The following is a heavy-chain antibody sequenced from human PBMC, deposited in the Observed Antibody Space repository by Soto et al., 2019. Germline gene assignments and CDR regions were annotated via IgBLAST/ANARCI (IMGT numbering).Heavy chain of an antibody. Sequence: GGSLRLSCAASGFTFSSYAMSWVRQAPGKGLEWVSAISGSGGSTYYADSVKGRFTISRDNSKNTLYLQMNSLRAEDTAVYYCAKAYDYIWGSYRRDAFDIWGQGTMVTVSS. V-gene: IGHV3-23*01. J-gene: IGHJ3*02. CDR3: AKAYDYIWGSYRRDAFDI. D-gene: IGHD3-16*02. CDR1: GFTFSSYA. CDR2: ISGSGGST.